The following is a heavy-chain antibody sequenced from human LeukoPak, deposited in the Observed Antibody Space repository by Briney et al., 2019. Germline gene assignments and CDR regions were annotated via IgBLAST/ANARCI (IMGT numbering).Heavy chain of an antibody. CDR2: IYYSGST. CDR3: ARASGVSSYLLPI. CDR1: GGSISSRSDY. V-gene: IGHV4-39*07. J-gene: IGHJ4*02. Sequence: PSETLSLTCTVSGGSISSRSDYWGWIRQPPGKGLEWIGSIYYSGSTHYNPSLKSRVTISIDTSKNQFSLRLNSVTAADTAVYYCARASGVSSYLLPIWGQGTLVTVSS. D-gene: IGHD2-8*01.